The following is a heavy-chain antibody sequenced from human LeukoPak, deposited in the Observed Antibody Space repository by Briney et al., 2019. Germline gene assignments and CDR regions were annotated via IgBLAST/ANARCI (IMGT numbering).Heavy chain of an antibody. V-gene: IGHV3-48*03. Sequence: PGGSLRLSCAASGFTFSSYEMNWVRQAPGKGLEWISYISSSGNTIYYADSVKGRFTISRDTAENSLYLQMNSLRAEDTAVYYCARGFDYWGQGTLVTVSS. CDR1: GFTFSSYE. D-gene: IGHD3-10*01. CDR3: ARGFDY. CDR2: ISSSGNTI. J-gene: IGHJ4*02.